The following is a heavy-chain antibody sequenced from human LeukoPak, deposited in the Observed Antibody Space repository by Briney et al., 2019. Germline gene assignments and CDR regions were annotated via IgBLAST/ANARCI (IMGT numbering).Heavy chain of an antibody. Sequence: PGGSLRLSCAASGSTFSSYSMNWVRQAPGKGLEWVSSISSSSSYIYYADSVKGRFTISRDNAKNSLYLQMNSLRAEDTAVYYCARDQVQNPWGFDPWGQGTLVTASS. D-gene: IGHD1-26*01. CDR2: ISSSSSYI. CDR1: GSTFSSYS. CDR3: ARDQVQNPWGFDP. J-gene: IGHJ5*02. V-gene: IGHV3-21*01.